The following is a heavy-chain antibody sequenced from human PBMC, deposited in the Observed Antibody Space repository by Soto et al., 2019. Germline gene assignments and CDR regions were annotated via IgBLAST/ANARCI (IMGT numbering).Heavy chain of an antibody. Sequence: SETLSLTCTVSGDSISGIIYYWGWIRQSPGKGLEWLGSVYSNGNTYYNPSLKTRVSIVMDTSNSQFSLNLNSVTAADTAVYYCASGIAVAALDYWGQGTLVTVSS. J-gene: IGHJ4*02. D-gene: IGHD6-19*01. V-gene: IGHV4-39*01. CDR2: VYSNGNT. CDR1: GDSISGIIYY. CDR3: ASGIAVAALDY.